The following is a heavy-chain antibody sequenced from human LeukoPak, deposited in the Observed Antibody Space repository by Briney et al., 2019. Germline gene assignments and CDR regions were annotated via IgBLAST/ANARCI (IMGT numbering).Heavy chain of an antibody. V-gene: IGHV4-38-2*02. D-gene: IGHD3-22*01. CDR1: GYSISSGYY. CDR2: IYHSGST. CDR3: ARESYYYDSSGHPNWFDP. J-gene: IGHJ5*02. Sequence: SETLSLTCAVSGYSISSGYYWGWIRQPPGKGLEWIGSIYHSGSTYYNPSLKSRVTISVDTSKNQFSLKLSSVTAADTAVYYCARESYYYDSSGHPNWFDPWGQGTLVTVSS.